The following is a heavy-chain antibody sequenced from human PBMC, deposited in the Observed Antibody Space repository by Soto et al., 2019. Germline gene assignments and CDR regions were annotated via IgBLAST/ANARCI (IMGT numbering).Heavy chain of an antibody. CDR1: GGSISSYY. CDR2: IYYSGST. J-gene: IGHJ6*02. Sequence: QVQLQESGPGLVKPSETLSLTCTVSGGSISSYYWSWIRQPPGKGLEWIGYIYYSGSTNYNPSLKSRVTISVDTSKNQFSLKLSSVTAADTAVYYCARDPGYYYYGMGVWGQGTTVTVSS. V-gene: IGHV4-59*01. CDR3: ARDPGYYYYGMGV.